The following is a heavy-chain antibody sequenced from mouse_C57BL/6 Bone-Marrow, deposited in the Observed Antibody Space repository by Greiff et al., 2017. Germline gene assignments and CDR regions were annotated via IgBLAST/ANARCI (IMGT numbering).Heavy chain of an antibody. V-gene: IGHV5-15*01. CDR3: ARYYYGSGGFDY. D-gene: IGHD1-1*01. CDR2: ISNLAYSN. J-gene: IGHJ2*01. Sequence: EVKVVESGGGLVQPGGSLKLSCAASGFTFSDYGMAWVRQAPRKGLEWVAFISNLAYSNYSADTVTGRFPFSRENAKNTLYLEMSSIRSEDTDMYYCARYYYGSGGFDYWGQGTTLTVSS. CDR1: GFTFSDYG.